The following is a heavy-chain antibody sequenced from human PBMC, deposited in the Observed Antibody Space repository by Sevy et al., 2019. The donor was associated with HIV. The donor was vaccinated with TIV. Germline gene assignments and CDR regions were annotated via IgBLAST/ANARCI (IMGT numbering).Heavy chain of an antibody. D-gene: IGHD3-22*01. Sequence: GGYLSLSCAASGFTLSSFWMTWVRQAPGKGLEWVGNIKEDGSDKNYMDSVKGRFTISRDNAKNSLYLQMNSLRAEDTAVYYCARDKNHYDRSVYYDAFDIWGQGTMVTVSS. CDR2: IKEDGSDK. V-gene: IGHV3-7*03. J-gene: IGHJ3*02. CDR3: ARDKNHYDRSVYYDAFDI. CDR1: GFTLSSFW.